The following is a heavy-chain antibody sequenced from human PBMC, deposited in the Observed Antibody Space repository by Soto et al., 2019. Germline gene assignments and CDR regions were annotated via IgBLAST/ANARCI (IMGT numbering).Heavy chain of an antibody. J-gene: IGHJ4*02. CDR1: GFTFSNYG. CDR2: ISDDGDKR. CDR3: AKARVRIVGANSFHY. D-gene: IGHD1-26*01. V-gene: IGHV3-30*18. Sequence: GGSLRLSCVGSGFTFSNYGMHWVRQPPGKGLEWVALISDDGDKRYYADSVRGRLIISRDNSKDTLYLQMKSLGPDDTAVYFCAKARVRIVGANSFHYCGQGTTVTVYS.